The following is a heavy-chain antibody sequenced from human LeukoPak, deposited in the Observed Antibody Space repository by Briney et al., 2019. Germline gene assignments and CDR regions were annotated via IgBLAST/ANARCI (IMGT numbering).Heavy chain of an antibody. J-gene: IGHJ3*02. Sequence: ASVKVSCKASGYTFTGYYMHWVRQAPGQGLEWMGWINPNSGGTNYAQKFQGRVTMTRDTSISTAYMELSRLRSDDTAVYYCARAYYDSSGRSAFDIWGQGTMVTVSS. CDR3: ARAYYDSSGRSAFDI. CDR1: GYTFTGYY. D-gene: IGHD3-22*01. CDR2: INPNSGGT. V-gene: IGHV1-2*02.